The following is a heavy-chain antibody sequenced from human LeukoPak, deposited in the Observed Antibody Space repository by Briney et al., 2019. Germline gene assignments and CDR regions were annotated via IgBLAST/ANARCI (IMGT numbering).Heavy chain of an antibody. J-gene: IGHJ6*02. CDR1: GGTFSSYA. CDR2: IIPIFGTA. D-gene: IGHD3-22*01. V-gene: IGHV1-69*13. CDR3: AGVTYYYDSSGYYSNYYYYGMDV. Sequence: SVKVSRKASGGTFSSYAISWVRQAPGQGLEWMGGIIPIFGTANYAQKFQSRVTITADESTSTAYMELSSLRSKDTAVYYCAGVTYYYDSSGYYSNYYYYGMDVWGQGTTVTVSS.